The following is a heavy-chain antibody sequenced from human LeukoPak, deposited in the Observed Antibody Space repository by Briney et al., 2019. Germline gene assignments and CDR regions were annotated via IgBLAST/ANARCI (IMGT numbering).Heavy chain of an antibody. J-gene: IGHJ4*02. CDR1: GGSISSYY. CDR2: IYYSGNT. D-gene: IGHD2-15*01. V-gene: IGHV4-59*08. CDR3: ARTYCSGGSCHFDY. Sequence: SETLSLTCTVSGGSISSYYWSWIRQPPGQGLEWIGYIYYSGNTASNPSLKSRVTISVDTSKKQFSLKRSSVTAADTAVYYCARTYCSGGSCHFDYWGQGTLVTVSS.